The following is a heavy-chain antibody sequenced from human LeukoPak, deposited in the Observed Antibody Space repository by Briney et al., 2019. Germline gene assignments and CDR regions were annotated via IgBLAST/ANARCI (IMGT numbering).Heavy chain of an antibody. CDR3: ARERLGYLGPDAFDI. CDR2: IYSGGST. CDR1: GFTFSNYR. V-gene: IGHV3-66*01. J-gene: IGHJ3*02. Sequence: GGSLRLSCAASGFTFSNYRMNWVRQAPGKGLEWVSVIYSGGSTYYADSVKGRFTISRDNSKNTLYLQMNSLRAEDTAVYYCARERLGYLGPDAFDIWGQGTMVTVSS. D-gene: IGHD5-18*01.